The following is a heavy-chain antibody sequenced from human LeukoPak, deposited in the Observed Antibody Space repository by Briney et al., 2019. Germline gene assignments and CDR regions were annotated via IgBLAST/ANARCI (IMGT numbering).Heavy chain of an antibody. CDR1: GFTFSDAW. Sequence: GGSLRLSCAASGFTFSDAWMSWVRQAPGKGLEWGGRIKSKTNGGTTDYAAPVKGRFTIARDDSENTLYLQMNTVKTEDTAVYYCTTYTAPGTPYYFDYWGQGTLVTVSS. D-gene: IGHD6-13*01. J-gene: IGHJ4*02. CDR2: IKSKTNGGTT. CDR3: TTYTAPGTPYYFDY. V-gene: IGHV3-15*01.